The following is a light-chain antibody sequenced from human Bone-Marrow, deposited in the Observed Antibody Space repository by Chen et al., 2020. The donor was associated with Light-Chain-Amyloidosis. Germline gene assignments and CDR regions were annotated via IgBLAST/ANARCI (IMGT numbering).Light chain of an antibody. CDR2: DDS. Sequence: SYVLTQPSSLSVAPGQTATIACGGNNIGSTSVHWYQQTPGQAPLMVVYDDSDRPSGIPERLSGYTSGTPATLTISRFEDGDEAGYCCQVWDRSSDRPVFGGGTKLTVL. J-gene: IGLJ3*02. CDR1: NIGSTS. CDR3: QVWDRSSDRPV. V-gene: IGLV3-21*02.